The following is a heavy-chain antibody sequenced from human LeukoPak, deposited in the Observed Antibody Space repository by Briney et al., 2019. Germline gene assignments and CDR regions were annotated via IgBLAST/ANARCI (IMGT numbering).Heavy chain of an antibody. Sequence: ASVKVSCKASGYTFTNFYMHWVRQGPGQGLEWMGLINPSGGSTSYAQKFQGRVAMTRDTSTSTVYMELSSLRSEDTAVYYCARAHSGSYPGYWGQGTLLTVSS. J-gene: IGHJ4*02. V-gene: IGHV1-46*01. CDR2: INPSGGST. D-gene: IGHD1-26*01. CDR3: ARAHSGSYPGY. CDR1: GYTFTNFY.